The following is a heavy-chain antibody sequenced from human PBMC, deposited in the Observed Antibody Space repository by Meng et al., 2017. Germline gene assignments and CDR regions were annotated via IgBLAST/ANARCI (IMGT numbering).Heavy chain of an antibody. CDR3: ARGGVGYCSSTSCAIGDSAFDI. V-gene: IGHV1-69*13. CDR1: GGTFSSYA. Sequence: SVKVSCKASGGTFSSYAISWVRQAPGQGLEWMGGIIPIFGTANYAQKFQGRVTITADESTSTAYMELSSLRSEDTAVYYCARGGVGYCSSTSCAIGDSAFDIWGQGTMVTVSS. CDR2: IIPIFGTA. J-gene: IGHJ3*02. D-gene: IGHD2-2*01.